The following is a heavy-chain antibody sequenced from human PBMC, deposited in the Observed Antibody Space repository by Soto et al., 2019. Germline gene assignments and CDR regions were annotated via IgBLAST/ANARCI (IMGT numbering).Heavy chain of an antibody. Sequence: SGPTLVNPTQTLTLTCTFSGFSSTTAGVAVGWIRQTPGGALEWLTLIYYNDDRRFSPSLKTRLTITGDTSKNQVVLSLTNVDPGDTATYFCAHSDGGYEIIYFDFWGQGIPVTSPQ. J-gene: IGHJ4*02. CDR1: GFSSTTAGVA. CDR2: IYYNDDR. V-gene: IGHV2-5*01. CDR3: AHSDGGYEIIYFDF. D-gene: IGHD5-12*01.